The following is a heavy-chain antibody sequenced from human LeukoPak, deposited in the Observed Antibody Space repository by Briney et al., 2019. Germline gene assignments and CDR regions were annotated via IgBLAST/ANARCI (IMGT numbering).Heavy chain of an antibody. V-gene: IGHV3-21*01. J-gene: IGHJ6*03. Sequence: GGSLRLSCEASGFTFSSYSMHWVRQAPGKGLEWVSSISSSSSYIYYADSVKGRFTISRDNAKNSLYLQMNSLRAEDTAVYYCARESDYYGSGRAPLGYYMDVWGKGTTVTVSS. D-gene: IGHD3-10*01. CDR3: ARESDYYGSGRAPLGYYMDV. CDR2: ISSSSSYI. CDR1: GFTFSSYS.